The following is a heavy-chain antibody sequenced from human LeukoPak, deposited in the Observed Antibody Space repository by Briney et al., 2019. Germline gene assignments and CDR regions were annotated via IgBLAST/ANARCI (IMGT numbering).Heavy chain of an antibody. Sequence: ASVKVSCEASGYTFINSGINWVRHTHGQGLAWMGWISGYNGNTNYAQKVQGRVTMTTDTSTSTAYIELRSLRSDDTAVYYCARSGSGNLYYYMDVWGKGTTVTVSS. CDR1: GYTFINSG. CDR3: ARSGSGNLYYYMDV. V-gene: IGHV1-18*01. D-gene: IGHD1-26*01. CDR2: ISGYNGNT. J-gene: IGHJ6*03.